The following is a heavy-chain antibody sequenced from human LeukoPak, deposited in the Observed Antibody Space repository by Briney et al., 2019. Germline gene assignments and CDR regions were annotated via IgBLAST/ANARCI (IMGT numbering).Heavy chain of an antibody. Sequence: ASVKVSCKASGGTFSSYAISWVRQAPGQGLEWMGRIIPIFGTANYAQKFQGRATITTDESTSTAYMELSSLRSEDTAVYYCARGSRDYGDYVYDYWGQGTLVTVSS. V-gene: IGHV1-69*05. D-gene: IGHD4-17*01. CDR2: IIPIFGTA. CDR1: GGTFSSYA. J-gene: IGHJ4*02. CDR3: ARGSRDYGDYVYDY.